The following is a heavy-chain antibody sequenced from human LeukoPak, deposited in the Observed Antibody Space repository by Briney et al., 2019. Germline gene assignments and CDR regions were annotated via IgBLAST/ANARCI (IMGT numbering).Heavy chain of an antibody. D-gene: IGHD4-17*01. Sequence: PGGSLRLSCAASGFIFNSYGMNWVRQAPGKGLEWVSAISGSGGTTAYADSVKGRFTISRDNSKNTLYLQMNSLRVEDTALYYCAKTHLRTGGYFDFWGQGTLVTVSS. CDR1: GFIFNSYG. CDR2: ISGSGGTT. J-gene: IGHJ4*02. V-gene: IGHV3-23*01. CDR3: AKTHLRTGGYFDF.